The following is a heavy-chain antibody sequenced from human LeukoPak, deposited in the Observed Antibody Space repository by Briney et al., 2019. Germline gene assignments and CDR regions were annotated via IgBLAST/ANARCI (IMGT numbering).Heavy chain of an antibody. D-gene: IGHD2-2*01. CDR2: MKQDGSEK. Sequence: GGSLRLSCAASGFTFSTYWMSWVRQAPGKGLEWVANMKQDGSEKYYVDSVKGRFTISRDNAKNSLYLQMNNLRAEDTAAYYCARNRGHQVPRGVDVWGQGTTVTVSS. V-gene: IGHV3-7*01. CDR3: ARNRGHQVPRGVDV. CDR1: GFTFSTYW. J-gene: IGHJ6*02.